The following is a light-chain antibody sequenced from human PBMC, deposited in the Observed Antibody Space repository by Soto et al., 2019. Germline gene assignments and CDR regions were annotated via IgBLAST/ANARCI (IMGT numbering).Light chain of an antibody. Sequence: QSALTQPASVSGSPGQSITISCTGTSSDVGYYNYVSWYQHHPGKVPKLMIYEVSNRPSGVSNRFSGSKSGNTASLTISGLQAEDEADYYCSSYTTSSTQVFGGGTMLTVL. V-gene: IGLV2-14*01. CDR3: SSYTTSSTQV. CDR2: EVS. CDR1: SSDVGYYNY. J-gene: IGLJ3*02.